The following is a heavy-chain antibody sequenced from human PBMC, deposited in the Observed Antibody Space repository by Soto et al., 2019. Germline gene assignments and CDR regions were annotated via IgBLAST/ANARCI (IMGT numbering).Heavy chain of an antibody. CDR3: AKGRGQNWNVDY. Sequence: EVQLLESGGGSVQPGGSLRLSCAASGFTFSSYAMHWVRRPPGKGLEWVSSISGSGGTAYYADSVKGRFSISRDSLVNTLYLQMNSLRAEDTAVYYCAKGRGQNWNVDYWCQGTLVTVSP. J-gene: IGHJ4*02. V-gene: IGHV3-23*01. CDR2: ISGSGGTA. CDR1: GFTFSSYA. D-gene: IGHD1-1*01.